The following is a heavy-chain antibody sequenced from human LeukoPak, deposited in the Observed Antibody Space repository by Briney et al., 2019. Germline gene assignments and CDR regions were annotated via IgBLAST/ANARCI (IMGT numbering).Heavy chain of an antibody. CDR2: ISSSSSYI. J-gene: IGHJ6*03. CDR3: ARDHARSITIFGVVTHRYYYYYMDV. V-gene: IGHV3-21*01. D-gene: IGHD3-3*01. Sequence: GGSLRLSCAASGFTFSSYAMSWVRQAPGKGLEWVSSISSSSSYIYYADSVKGRFTISRDNSKNTLYLQMNSLRAEDTAVYYCARDHARSITIFGVVTHRYYYYYMDVWGKGATVTVSS. CDR1: GFTFSSYA.